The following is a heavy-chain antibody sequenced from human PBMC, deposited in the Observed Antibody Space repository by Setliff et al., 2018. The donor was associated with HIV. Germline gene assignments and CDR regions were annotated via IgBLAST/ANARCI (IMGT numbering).Heavy chain of an antibody. CDR1: GGSASNSRYY. D-gene: IGHD3-22*01. Sequence: PSETLSLTCTVSGGSASNSRYYWAWIRQPPGKGLEYIGSIHYNEKTYYNPSLKSRVTISIDTSKNQFSLNLTSMTAADTAVYYCASRVYYYDSNNFLREEGFDPWGQGTLVTVSS. CDR2: IHYNEKT. V-gene: IGHV4-39*01. J-gene: IGHJ5*02. CDR3: ASRVYYYDSNNFLREEGFDP.